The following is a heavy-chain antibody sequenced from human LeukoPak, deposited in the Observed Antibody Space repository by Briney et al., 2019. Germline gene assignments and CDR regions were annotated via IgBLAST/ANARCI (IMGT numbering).Heavy chain of an antibody. J-gene: IGHJ5*02. Sequence: ASAKVSCKASGYTFTGYHMHWVRQAPGQGLEWMGWINPNSGGTNYAQKFQGRVTMTRDTSISTAYMELSRLRSDDTAVYYCARDSRGTIVGAIFDPWGQGTLVTVSS. CDR2: INPNSGGT. V-gene: IGHV1-2*02. D-gene: IGHD1-26*01. CDR1: GYTFTGYH. CDR3: ARDSRGTIVGAIFDP.